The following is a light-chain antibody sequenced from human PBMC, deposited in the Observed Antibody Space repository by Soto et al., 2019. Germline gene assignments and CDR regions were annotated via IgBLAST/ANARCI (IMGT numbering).Light chain of an antibody. Sequence: EMVRTQSPSTLSVSPGERVTLSCRARQSVSSDLAWYQHKPGQAPRLLIYGASTRATTTPARFSGSGSGTEFSLSISSLQSEDFAVYYCLQYNDWPPKQYTFGQGTKLEIK. CDR3: LQYNDWPPKQYT. CDR2: GAS. J-gene: IGKJ2*01. CDR1: QSVSSD. V-gene: IGKV3-15*01.